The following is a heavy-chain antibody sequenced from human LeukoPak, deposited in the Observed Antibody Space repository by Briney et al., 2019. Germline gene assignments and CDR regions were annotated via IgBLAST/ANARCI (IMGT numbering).Heavy chain of an antibody. J-gene: IGHJ4*02. CDR3: ARDRPTPYGGSGSFDY. CDR1: GYTFTSYG. CDR2: IIPILGIA. D-gene: IGHD3-10*01. Sequence: VASVKVSCKASGYTFTSYGISWVRQAPGQGLEWMGRIIPILGIANYAQKFQGRVTITADKSTSTAYMELSSLRSEDTAVYYCARDRPTPYGGSGSFDYWGQGTLVTVSS. V-gene: IGHV1-69*04.